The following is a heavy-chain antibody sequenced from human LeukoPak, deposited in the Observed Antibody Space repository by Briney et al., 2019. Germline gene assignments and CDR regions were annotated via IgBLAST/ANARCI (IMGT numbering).Heavy chain of an antibody. J-gene: IGHJ4*02. D-gene: IGHD6-19*01. CDR2: IYYSGGT. Sequence: SETLPLTCTVSGDSIGSYYWSWIRQTPGKGLEWIGYIYYSGGTNYNPFLKSRVTISVDTSKNQFSLKLSSVTAADTAVYYCARHGSGWTFDFWGQGILVTVSS. V-gene: IGHV4-59*08. CDR1: GDSIGSYY. CDR3: ARHGSGWTFDF.